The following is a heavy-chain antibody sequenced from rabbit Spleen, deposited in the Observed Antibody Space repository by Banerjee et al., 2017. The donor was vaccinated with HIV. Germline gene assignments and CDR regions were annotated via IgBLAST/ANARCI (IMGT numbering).Heavy chain of an antibody. CDR1: GIDFSSYR. CDR2: IYPDYGST. J-gene: IGHJ4*01. V-gene: IGHV1S7*01. CDR3: ARDDASSSGYMFNL. D-gene: IGHD1-1*01. Sequence: QLEESGGGLVTLGGSLKLSCKASGIDFSSYRISWVRQAPGKGLEWIAYIYPDYGSTDYASWVNGRFTISLDNAQNTVFLQMTSLTAADTATYFCARDDASSSGYMFNLWGPGTLVTVS.